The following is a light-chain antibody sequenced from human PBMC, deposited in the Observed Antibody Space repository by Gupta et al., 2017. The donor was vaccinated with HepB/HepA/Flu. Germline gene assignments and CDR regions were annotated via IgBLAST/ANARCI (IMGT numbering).Light chain of an antibody. CDR2: AAS. CDR3: QKDNSAPIT. J-gene: IGKJ4*01. V-gene: IGKV1-27*01. Sequence: DIQMTQSPSSLSASIGDTVTITCRASQGIRNFLAWYQQKPGKIPKVLIYAASTLQSGVPSRFSGSGSGTDFTLTISSLQPEDVATYYCQKDNSAPITFGRGTKVEIK. CDR1: QGIRNF.